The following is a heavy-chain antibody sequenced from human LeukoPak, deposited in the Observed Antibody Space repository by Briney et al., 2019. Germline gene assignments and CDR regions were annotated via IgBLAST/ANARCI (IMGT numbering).Heavy chain of an antibody. Sequence: GGSLRLSCAASGFPFSSYVMSWVRQAPGKGLEWVSGISGNGGSTFYADSVKGRFTISRDDSKDTLYLQMNSLRAEDTAVYYCAKAAGSGGSGYVVFDYWGQGTLVTVSS. V-gene: IGHV3-23*01. CDR1: GFPFSSYV. CDR3: AKAAGSGGSGYVVFDY. CDR2: ISGNGGST. D-gene: IGHD6-13*01. J-gene: IGHJ4*02.